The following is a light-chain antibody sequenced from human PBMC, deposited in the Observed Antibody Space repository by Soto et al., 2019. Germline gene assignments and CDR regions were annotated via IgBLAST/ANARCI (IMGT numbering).Light chain of an antibody. CDR3: SSYTRSSTHV. J-gene: IGLJ2*01. CDR1: SSDVGGYNY. V-gene: IGLV2-14*01. CDR2: EVT. Sequence: QSVLTQPASVSGSPGQSVTISCTGTSSDVGGYNYVSWYQQHPDKVPKLMIYEVTNRPSGVSHRFSGSKSGNTASLTISGLQAEDEADYFCSSYTRSSTHVFGGGTQLTVL.